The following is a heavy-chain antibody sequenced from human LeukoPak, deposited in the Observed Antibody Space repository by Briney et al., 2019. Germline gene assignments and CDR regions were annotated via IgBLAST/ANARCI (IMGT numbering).Heavy chain of an antibody. CDR2: ISSSSSTI. J-gene: IGHJ4*02. D-gene: IGHD2-2*02. CDR3: ARDPVVVVPAAIGSIAVAGHFDY. Sequence: GGSLRPSCAASGFTFSSYSMNWVRQAPGKGLEWVSYISSSSSTIYYADSVKGRFTISRDNAKNSLYLQMNSLRAEDTAVYYCARDPVVVVPAAIGSIAVAGHFDYWGQGTLVTVSS. CDR1: GFTFSSYS. V-gene: IGHV3-48*01.